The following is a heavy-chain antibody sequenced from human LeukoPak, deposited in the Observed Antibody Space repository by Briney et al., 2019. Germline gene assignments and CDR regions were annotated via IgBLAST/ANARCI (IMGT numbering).Heavy chain of an antibody. V-gene: IGHV3-21*01. J-gene: IGHJ6*02. CDR1: GFTFSSYI. CDR2: ISSSSSYI. Sequence: SGGSLRLSCAASGFTFSSYIMNWVRQAPGKGLEWVSSISSSSSYIYYADSVKGRFTISRDNAKNSLYLQMNSLRAEDTAVYYCARDSRDIVVVSPPMDVWGQGTTVTVSS. CDR3: ARDSRDIVVVSPPMDV. D-gene: IGHD2-2*01.